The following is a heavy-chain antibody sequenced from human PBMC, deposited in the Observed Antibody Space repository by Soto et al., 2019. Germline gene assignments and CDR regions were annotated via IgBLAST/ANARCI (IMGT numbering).Heavy chain of an antibody. Sequence: GGALRLSCAASGFAFTTYWMHWVRQGPGKGPVWVSRITTDGSGTNYADSVKGRFTISRDNAKNTVYLQTSSLRAEDAAVYYCERGGCNSTQPPLRGQGTLVTVSS. J-gene: IGHJ4*02. D-gene: IGHD2-8*01. CDR3: ERGGCNSTQPPL. V-gene: IGHV3-74*01. CDR2: ITTDGSGT. CDR1: GFAFTTYW.